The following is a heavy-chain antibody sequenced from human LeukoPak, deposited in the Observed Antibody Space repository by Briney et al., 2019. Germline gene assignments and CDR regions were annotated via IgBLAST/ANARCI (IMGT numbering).Heavy chain of an antibody. CDR2: ISASGNP. CDR3: SRLIPGPTVLRKNYFAY. CDR1: GDSISSSY. D-gene: IGHD1-20*01. V-gene: IGHV4-4*09. J-gene: IGHJ4*02. Sequence: SETLSLTCTVSGDSISSSYGNWIRQTPGKALEWIGYISASGNPNYNTSLKSRIIISVDMSKNQFSLELRSVTAAGTAVSYFSRLIPGPTVLRKNYFAYRGQGNLVTAS.